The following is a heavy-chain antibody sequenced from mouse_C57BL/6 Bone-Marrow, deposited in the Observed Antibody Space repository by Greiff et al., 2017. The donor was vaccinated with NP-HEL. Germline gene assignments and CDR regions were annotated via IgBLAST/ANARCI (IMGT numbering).Heavy chain of an antibody. J-gene: IGHJ2*01. Sequence: EVQLQQSGPELVKPGASVKISCTASGYTFTDYYMNWVKQSPGKSLEWIGDINPNNGGTRYTQKFKGKATLTVDKSSSTAYMELRSLTSEDSAVYYCARWGCYYFDYWGQGTTLTVSS. V-gene: IGHV1-26*01. CDR1: GYTFTDYY. CDR3: ARWGCYYFDY. CDR2: INPNNGGT.